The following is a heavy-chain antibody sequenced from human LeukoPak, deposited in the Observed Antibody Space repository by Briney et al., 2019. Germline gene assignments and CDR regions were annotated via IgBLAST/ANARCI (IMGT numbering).Heavy chain of an antibody. CDR3: ARDVGLRKTGYYFDY. J-gene: IGHJ4*02. CDR2: IYYSGST. V-gene: IGHV4-61*01. Sequence: PSQTLSLTCTVSGDSITSGRYYWSWIRQPPGKGLEWIGYIYYSGSTNYNPSLKSRVTISVDTSKNQFSLKLSSVTAADTAVYYCARDVGLRKTGYYFDYWGQGTLVTVSS. D-gene: IGHD3-9*01. CDR1: GDSITSGRYY.